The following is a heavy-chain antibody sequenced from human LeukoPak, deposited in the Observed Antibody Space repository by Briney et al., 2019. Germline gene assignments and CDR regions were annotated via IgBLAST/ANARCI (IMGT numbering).Heavy chain of an antibody. V-gene: IGHV3-21*01. Sequence: PGGSLRLSCTASGFTFSFYMMNWVHQAPGKGLEWVSSISTSSSHIYYADSLKGRFTVSRDNAKNSLYLQMNNLRAEDTAVYYCARDDNWNDKPFDLWGPGTLVTVSS. CDR3: ARDDNWNDKPFDL. D-gene: IGHD1-20*01. CDR2: ISTSSSHI. CDR1: GFTFSFYM. J-gene: IGHJ4*02.